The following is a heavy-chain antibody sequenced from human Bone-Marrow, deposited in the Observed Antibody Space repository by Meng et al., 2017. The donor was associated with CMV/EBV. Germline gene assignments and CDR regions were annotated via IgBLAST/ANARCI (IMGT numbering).Heavy chain of an antibody. V-gene: IGHV1-2*02. CDR1: GGTFSAYR. J-gene: IGHJ4*02. D-gene: IGHD3-10*01. CDR3: VRLAGGVDY. CDR2: INCNRGDT. Sequence: KVSCKASGGTFSAYRIHWVRQAPGQGPEWLGGINCNRGDTNYAQKFQGRVTMTRDTSISTAYMELSNLRSDDTALYFCVRLAGGVDYWGQGTLVTVSS.